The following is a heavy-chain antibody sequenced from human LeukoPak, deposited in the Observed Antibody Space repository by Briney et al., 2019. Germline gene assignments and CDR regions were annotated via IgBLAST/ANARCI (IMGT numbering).Heavy chain of an antibody. Sequence: GGSLRLSCTASGFTFSSYEMNWVRQAPGKGLEWLSYIRSSASTIYYADPVKGRFTISRDNAKNSLYLQMNSPRAEDTAIYYCAREGASGSYHYVMDVWGQGTTVTVSS. CDR2: IRSSASTI. D-gene: IGHD1-26*01. V-gene: IGHV3-48*03. CDR1: GFTFSSYE. CDR3: AREGASGSYHYVMDV. J-gene: IGHJ6*02.